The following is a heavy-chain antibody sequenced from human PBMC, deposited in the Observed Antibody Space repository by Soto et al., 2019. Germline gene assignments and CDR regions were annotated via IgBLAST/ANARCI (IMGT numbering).Heavy chain of an antibody. Sequence: QVQLVQSGAEVKKPGSSVRVSCKASGTIFSSYTISWVRQAPGQGLEWMGRIIPILGETNSAQKFQGRVTLTADKSTNTAYKELNSLRLEDTGLYYCARGLGGRMDDW. V-gene: IGHV1-69*08. J-gene: IGHJ6*01. CDR2: IIPILGET. D-gene: IGHD3-16*01. CDR1: GTIFSSYT. CDR3: ARGLGGRMDD.